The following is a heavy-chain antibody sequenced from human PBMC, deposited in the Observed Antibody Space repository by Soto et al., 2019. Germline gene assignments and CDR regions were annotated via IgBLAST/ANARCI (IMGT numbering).Heavy chain of an antibody. V-gene: IGHV1-2*02. Sequence: QEQLVQSGAEVKKPGASLKVSCKASGYTFTDYYIHWVRQAPGQGLEWVGWINPDSGGTNLAQRFQGRVTMTNDTSINTAYIELSSLRSDDTAVYYCAIRTGQLAIISEFDGDWFFEVWGRGTLVTVSS. J-gene: IGHJ2*01. CDR2: INPDSGGT. CDR1: GYTFTDYY. CDR3: AIRTGQLAIISEFDGDWFFEV. D-gene: IGHD2-2*01.